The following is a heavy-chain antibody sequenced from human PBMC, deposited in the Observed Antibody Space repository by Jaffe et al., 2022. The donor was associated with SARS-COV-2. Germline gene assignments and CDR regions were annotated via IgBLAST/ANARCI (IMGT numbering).Heavy chain of an antibody. CDR3: ATGGAAGGTALDY. CDR2: IYANNIT. CDR1: GITVRDSY. J-gene: IGHJ4*02. D-gene: IGHD6-13*01. V-gene: IGHV3-53*01. Sequence: EVLLVESGGGLIQPGGSLRLSCSASGITVRDSYMNWVRQAPGKGLEWVSIIYANNITYYADSVTGRFSISRDISKNTVFLQMNSLRGDDTAVYYCATGGAAGGTALDYWGQGTLVTVSS.